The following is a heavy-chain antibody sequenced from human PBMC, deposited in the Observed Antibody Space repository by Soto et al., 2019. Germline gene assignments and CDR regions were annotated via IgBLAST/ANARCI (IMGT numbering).Heavy chain of an antibody. V-gene: IGHV3-48*01. CDR3: ARESCSGGSCYSGFDY. J-gene: IGHJ4*02. CDR1: GFTFSSYS. D-gene: IGHD2-15*01. Sequence: GGSLRLSCAASGFTFSSYSMNWVRQAPGKGLEWVSYISSSSSTIYYADSVKGRFTISRDNAKNSLYLQMNSLRADDTAVYYCARESCSGGSCYSGFDYWGQGTLVTVSS. CDR2: ISSSSSTI.